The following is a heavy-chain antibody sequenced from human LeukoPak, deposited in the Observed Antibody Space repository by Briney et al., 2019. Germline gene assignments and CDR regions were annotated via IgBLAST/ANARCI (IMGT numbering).Heavy chain of an antibody. D-gene: IGHD2-15*01. V-gene: IGHV1-2*02. CDR3: ARGGRRDCSGGSCYVAY. CDR2: ITPNSGGT. Sequence: ASVKVSCKASDYTSTGYIIHGVRQAPEQGLEWMGWITPNSGGTNYAQKFQGRVTMTRATSISTAYMELSRLRSDDTAVYYCARGGRRDCSGGSCYVAYWGQGNLVTVSS. CDR1: DYTSTGYI. J-gene: IGHJ4*02.